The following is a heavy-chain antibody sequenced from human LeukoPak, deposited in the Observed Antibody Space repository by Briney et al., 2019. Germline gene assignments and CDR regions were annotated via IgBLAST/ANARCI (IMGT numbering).Heavy chain of an antibody. CDR2: IWYDGSNK. J-gene: IGHJ4*02. D-gene: IGHD5-12*01. CDR1: GFTFSSYG. V-gene: IGHV3-33*01. CDR3: ATGGYDYYLVY. Sequence: GRSLRLSCAASGFTFSSYGMHWVRQAPGKGLEWVAVIWYDGSNKYYAGSVKGRFTISRDNSKNTLYLQMNSLRAEDTAVYYCATGGYDYYLVYWGQGTLVTVSS.